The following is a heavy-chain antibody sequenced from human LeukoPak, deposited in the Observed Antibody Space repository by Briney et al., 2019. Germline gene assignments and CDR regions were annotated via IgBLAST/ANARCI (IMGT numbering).Heavy chain of an antibody. D-gene: IGHD1-26*01. J-gene: IGHJ4*02. CDR1: GGSISNYQ. CDR2: IHFSGGT. CDR3: AREDPSRGSYFAY. Sequence: SETLSLTCTVSGGSISNYQWTWIRQPAGKTLEWIGRIHFSGGTNYNPSLETRVTVSVDTSKNQFSLRLYSVTAADAALYYCAREDPSRGSYFAYWGQGILVTVSS. V-gene: IGHV4-4*07.